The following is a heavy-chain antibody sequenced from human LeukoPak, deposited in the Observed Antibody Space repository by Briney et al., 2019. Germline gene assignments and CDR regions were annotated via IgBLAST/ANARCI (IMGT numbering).Heavy chain of an antibody. CDR2: INHSGST. D-gene: IGHD3-10*01. CDR3: ASGWALLSLYMDV. J-gene: IGHJ6*03. Sequence: SETLSLTCAVYGGSFSGYYWSWIRQPPGKGLEWIGEINHSGSTNYNPSLKSRVTISVDTSKNQFSLKLSSVTAADTAVYYCASGWALLSLYMDVWGKGTTVTVSS. CDR1: GGSFSGYY. V-gene: IGHV4-34*01.